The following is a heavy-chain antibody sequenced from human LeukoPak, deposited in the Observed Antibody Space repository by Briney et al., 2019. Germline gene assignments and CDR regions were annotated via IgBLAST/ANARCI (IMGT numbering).Heavy chain of an antibody. CDR2: ISSSGSTI. CDR1: GFTFSSYE. CDR3: AILPVEMATMFDY. D-gene: IGHD5-24*01. V-gene: IGHV3-48*03. Sequence: AGGSLRLSCAASGFTFSSYEMNWVRQAPGKGLEWGSYISSSGSTIYYADSVKGRFTISRDNAKNSLYLQMNSLRAEDTAVYYCAILPVEMATMFDYWGQGTLVTVSS. J-gene: IGHJ4*02.